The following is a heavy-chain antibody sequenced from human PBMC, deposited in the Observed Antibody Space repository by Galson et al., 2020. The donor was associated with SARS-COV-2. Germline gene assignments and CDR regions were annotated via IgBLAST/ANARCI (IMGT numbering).Heavy chain of an antibody. J-gene: IGHJ4*02. CDR1: GFTVSSNY. CDR2: IYSGGST. V-gene: IGHV3-53*05. Sequence: QLGESLKISCAASGFTVSSNYMSWVRQAPGKGLEWVSVIYSGGSTYYADSVKGRFTISRDNSKNTLYLQINSLRAEDTAVYYCARGASGRQHGGYFDYWGQGTLVTVSS. D-gene: IGHD1-26*01. CDR3: ARGASGRQHGGYFDY.